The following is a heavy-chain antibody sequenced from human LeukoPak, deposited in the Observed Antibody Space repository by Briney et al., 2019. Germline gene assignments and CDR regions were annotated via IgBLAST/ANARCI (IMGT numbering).Heavy chain of an antibody. CDR2: ISGSGGST. D-gene: IGHD2-21*02. Sequence: HPGGSLRLSCAASGFTFSSYAMSWVRQAPAKGLEWVSAISGSGGSTYYADSVKGRFTISRDNSKNTLYLQMNSLRAEDTAVYYCARVAYCGGDCSPAYYFDYWGQGTLVTVSS. CDR1: GFTFSSYA. V-gene: IGHV3-23*01. CDR3: ARVAYCGGDCSPAYYFDY. J-gene: IGHJ4*02.